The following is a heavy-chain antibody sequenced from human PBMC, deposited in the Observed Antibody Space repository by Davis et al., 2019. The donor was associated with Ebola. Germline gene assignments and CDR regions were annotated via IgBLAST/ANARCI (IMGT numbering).Heavy chain of an antibody. CDR2: ISAYNGNT. CDR1: GYTFTRYG. D-gene: IGHD6-13*01. Sequence: ASVKVPCKASGYTFTRYGISWVRQAPGQGLEWMGWISAYNGNTNYAQKLQGRVTMTTGTSTSTAYMEVRSLRSDDTAVYYCARDRGMIAAAGVCDYWGQGTLVTVSS. J-gene: IGHJ4*02. CDR3: ARDRGMIAAAGVCDY. V-gene: IGHV1-18*04.